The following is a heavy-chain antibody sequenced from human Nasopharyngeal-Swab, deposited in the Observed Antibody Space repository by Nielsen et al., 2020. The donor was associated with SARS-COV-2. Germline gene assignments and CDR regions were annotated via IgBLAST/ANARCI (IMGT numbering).Heavy chain of an antibody. CDR2: IYYSGST. J-gene: IGHJ4*02. D-gene: IGHD4-23*01. Sequence: GSLRLSCTVSGGSISSYYWSWIRQPPGNGLEWIGYIYYSGSTNYNPSLKSRVTISVDTSKNQYSLKLSSVTAADTAVYYCARASDYGGNYEPFDYWGQGTLVTVSS. V-gene: IGHV4-59*01. CDR1: GGSISSYY. CDR3: ARASDYGGNYEPFDY.